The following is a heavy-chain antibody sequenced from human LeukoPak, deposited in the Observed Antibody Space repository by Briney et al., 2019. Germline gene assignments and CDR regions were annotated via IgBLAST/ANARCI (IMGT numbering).Heavy chain of an antibody. CDR3: ARVAARYVGMDV. V-gene: IGHV4-59*01. D-gene: IGHD6-6*01. J-gene: IGHJ6*02. Sequence: SETLSLTCTVSAGSINNYYWSWIRQPPGKGLEWIGYIYYSGSTNYNPSLKSRVTILVDTSKKQVSLNLSSVTAADTAVYYCARVAARYVGMDVWGQGTTVTVSS. CDR2: IYYSGST. CDR1: AGSINNYY.